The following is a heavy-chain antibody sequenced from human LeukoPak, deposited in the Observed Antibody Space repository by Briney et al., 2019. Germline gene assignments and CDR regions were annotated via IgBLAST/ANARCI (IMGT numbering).Heavy chain of an antibody. V-gene: IGHV4-31*03. Sequence: MPSDTLSLTCTVSGGSISSGGYYWSWIRQHPGKGLEWSGYIYYSGSTYYNPSLKSRVTISVDTSKNQSSLKLSSVTAADAAVYYCARDAPPGYCSSTSCYDGNAFDIWGQGTMVTVSS. CDR1: GGSISSGGYY. J-gene: IGHJ3*02. D-gene: IGHD2-2*01. CDR2: IYYSGST. CDR3: ARDAPPGYCSSTSCYDGNAFDI.